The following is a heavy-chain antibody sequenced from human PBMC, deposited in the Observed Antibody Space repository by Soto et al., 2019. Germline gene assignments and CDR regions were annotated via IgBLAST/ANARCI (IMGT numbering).Heavy chain of an antibody. CDR3: ARDLGYSYGFVLTDQTYYFDY. D-gene: IGHD5-18*01. CDR1: GFTFSSYS. J-gene: IGHJ4*02. Sequence: PGGSLRLSCAASGFTFSSYSMNWVRQAPGKGLEWVSSISSSSSYIYYADSVKGRFTISRDNAKNSLYLQMNSLRAEDTAVYYCARDLGYSYGFVLTDQTYYFDYWGQGTLVTVSS. V-gene: IGHV3-21*01. CDR2: ISSSSSYI.